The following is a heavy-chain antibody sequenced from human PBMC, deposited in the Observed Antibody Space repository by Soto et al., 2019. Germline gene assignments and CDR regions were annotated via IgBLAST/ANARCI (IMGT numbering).Heavy chain of an antibody. V-gene: IGHV1-69*01. D-gene: IGHD3-22*01. CDR3: GGGYYDSSGSPLDL. J-gene: IGHJ2*01. CDR2: IIPIFGTA. CDR1: GGTFSSYA. Sequence: QVQLVQSGAEVKKPGSSVNVSCKASGGTFSSYAISWVRQAPVQGLEWMGGIIPIFGTANYAQKFQGRVTITADESTSTAYMELSSLRSEDTAVYYCGGGYYDSSGSPLDLWGRGTLVTVSS.